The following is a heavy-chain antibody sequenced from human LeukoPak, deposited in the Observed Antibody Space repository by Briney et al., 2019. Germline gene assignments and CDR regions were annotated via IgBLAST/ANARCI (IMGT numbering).Heavy chain of an antibody. D-gene: IGHD2-15*01. J-gene: IGHJ4*02. CDR1: GDSISSSY. CDR3: ARVTGGGYCSGGSCFLIATYFDY. V-gene: IGHV4-59*01. CDR2: IYYSGST. Sequence: SETLSLTCTVSGDSISSSYWSWIRQPPGKGLEWIGYIYYSGSTNYNPSLKSRVTISLDTSKNQLSLKLSSVTAADTAVYYCARVTGGGYCSGGSCFLIATYFDYWGQGILVTVSS.